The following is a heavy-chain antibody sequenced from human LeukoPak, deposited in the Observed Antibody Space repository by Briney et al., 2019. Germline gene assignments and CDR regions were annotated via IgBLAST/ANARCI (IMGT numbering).Heavy chain of an antibody. D-gene: IGHD3-10*01. Sequence: GGSLRLSCAASGFTFTSYSMNWVRQAPGKGLEWVGHIKSKTDGGTTDYAAPVKGRFTISRDDSKNTLFPQMNSLKTEDTAVYYCTLPWGSGSYYDYWGQGTLVTVSS. CDR1: GFTFTSYS. J-gene: IGHJ4*02. CDR3: TLPWGSGSYYDY. CDR2: IKSKTDGGTT. V-gene: IGHV3-15*01.